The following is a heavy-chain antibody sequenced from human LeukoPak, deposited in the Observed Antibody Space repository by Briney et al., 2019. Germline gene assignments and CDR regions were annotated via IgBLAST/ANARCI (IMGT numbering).Heavy chain of an antibody. J-gene: IGHJ6*02. CDR1: GGTFTSYY. V-gene: IGHV1-46*01. Sequence: ASVKVSCKASGGTFTSYYMHWVRQAPGQGLEWMGIINPSGGSTSYAQKFQGRVTMTRDTSTSTVYMELSSLRSEDTAVYYCASPRPGYSSSWYSGNYYYYGMDVWGQGTTVTVSS. CDR2: INPSGGST. CDR3: ASPRPGYSSSWYSGNYYYYGMDV. D-gene: IGHD6-13*01.